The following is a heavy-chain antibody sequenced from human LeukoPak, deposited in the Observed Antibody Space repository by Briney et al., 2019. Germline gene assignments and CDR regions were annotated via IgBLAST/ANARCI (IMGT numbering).Heavy chain of an antibody. V-gene: IGHV3-30-3*01. CDR2: VSFDGSNK. D-gene: IGHD3-22*01. CDR1: RFSFGSYA. J-gene: IGHJ4*02. CDR3: ATDYYDSSGYFAFDY. Sequence: PGGSLRLSCAASRFSFGSYAMHWVRQAPGKGLEWVAVVSFDGSNKYYADSVKGRFTISRDNSKNTLYLQMNSLRAEDTAVYYCATDYYDSSGYFAFDYWGQGTLVTVSS.